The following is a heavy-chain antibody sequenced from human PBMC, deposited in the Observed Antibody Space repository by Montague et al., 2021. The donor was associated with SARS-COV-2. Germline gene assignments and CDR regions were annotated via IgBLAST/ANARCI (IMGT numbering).Heavy chain of an antibody. D-gene: IGHD1-26*01. CDR3: ARVGGNYYRYFDY. Sequence: TLSLTCTVSGGSISSGTYYWSWLRQPAGKGLEWIGRIYTSGGTNYNPSLKSRVTMSVDPSKNQFSLTMSSVIAADTAVYYCARVGGNYYRYFDYWGQGSLVTVSS. V-gene: IGHV4-61*02. CDR2: IYTSGGT. J-gene: IGHJ4*02. CDR1: GGSISSGTYY.